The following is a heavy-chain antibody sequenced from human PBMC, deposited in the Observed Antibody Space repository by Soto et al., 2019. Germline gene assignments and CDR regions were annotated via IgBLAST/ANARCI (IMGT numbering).Heavy chain of an antibody. V-gene: IGHV4-31*03. D-gene: IGHD2-2*01. CDR2: IHYGGSP. CDR3: ARVPFGDYQLLSYFDS. Sequence: QVQLQESGPGLVKPSQTLSLTCTVSGGSVSSGSYHWSWIRQRPGKGLEWIGYIHYGGSPYYNPSLKSRVTMSIDTSKNQFSLNLNSVTAADTAVYFCARVPFGDYQLLSYFDSWGQGTLVTVSS. J-gene: IGHJ4*02. CDR1: GGSVSSGSYH.